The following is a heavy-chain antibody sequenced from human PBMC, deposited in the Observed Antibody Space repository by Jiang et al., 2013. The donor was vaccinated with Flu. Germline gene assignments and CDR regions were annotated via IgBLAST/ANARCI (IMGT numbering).Heavy chain of an antibody. D-gene: IGHD1-26*01. CDR2: IIPIFGTA. CDR3: ARARFGYSGSSGAAFDL. V-gene: IGHV1-69*01. J-gene: IGHJ3*01. CDR1: GGTFSMYG. Sequence: SGAEVKKPGSSVKVSCKASGGTFSMYGISWVRQAPGQGPEWMGGIIPIFGTANSAQKFQGRVTITADESTSTAFMELSSLRSEDTAVYYCARARFGYSGSSGAAFDLWGQGTMVTVSS.